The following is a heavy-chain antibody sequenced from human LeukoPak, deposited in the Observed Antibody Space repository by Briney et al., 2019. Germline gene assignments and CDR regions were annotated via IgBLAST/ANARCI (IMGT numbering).Heavy chain of an antibody. D-gene: IGHD4-17*01. CDR3: ARDRMDYEADY. J-gene: IGHJ4*02. V-gene: IGHV3-48*04. CDR1: GFTFSSYS. CDR2: ISSSGSTI. Sequence: GGSLRLSCAASGFTFSSYSMNWVRQAPGKGLEWVSYISSSGSTIYYADSVKGRFTISRDNAKNSLYLQMNSLRAEDTAVYYCARDRMDYEADYWGQGTLVTVSS.